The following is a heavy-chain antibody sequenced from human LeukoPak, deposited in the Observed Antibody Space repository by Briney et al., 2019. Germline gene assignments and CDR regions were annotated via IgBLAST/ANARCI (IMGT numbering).Heavy chain of an antibody. Sequence: SETLSLTCTVSGYSISSGYYWGWLRPPPGKGLEWIGSIYHSGSTYYNPSLKSRVTISVDTSKNQFSLKLSSVTAADTAVYYCAITRGGSYYYYYYYYYMDVWGKGTTVTVSS. J-gene: IGHJ6*03. CDR3: AITRGGSYYYYYYYYYMDV. D-gene: IGHD1-26*01. V-gene: IGHV4-38-2*02. CDR1: GYSISSGYY. CDR2: IYHSGST.